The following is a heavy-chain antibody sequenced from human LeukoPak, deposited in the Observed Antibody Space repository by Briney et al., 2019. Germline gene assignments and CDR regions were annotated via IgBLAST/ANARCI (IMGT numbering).Heavy chain of an antibody. CDR3: AARGASSTSCYGSCDGAFDI. Sequence: ASVKVSCKASGYTFTGYYMHWVRQAPGQGLEWMGRINPNSGGTNYAQKFQGRVTMTRDTSISTAHMELSRLRSDDTAVYYCAARGASSTSCYGSCDGAFDIWSQGTMVTVSS. CDR2: INPNSGGT. D-gene: IGHD2-2*01. V-gene: IGHV1-2*06. CDR1: GYTFTGYY. J-gene: IGHJ3*02.